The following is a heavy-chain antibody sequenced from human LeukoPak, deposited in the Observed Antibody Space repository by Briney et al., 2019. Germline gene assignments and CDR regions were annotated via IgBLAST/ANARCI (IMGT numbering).Heavy chain of an antibody. Sequence: GGSLRLSCLASGFTFRDYYMTWIRQAPGKGLEWISFISSRGTTTDYADSVKGRFTISRDNANSSLFLQINSLRVEDTAVYYCAKGRHDYGSGSYGLHAFDIWGQGTMVTVSS. CDR2: ISSRGTTT. CDR1: GFTFRDYY. CDR3: AKGRHDYGSGSYGLHAFDI. J-gene: IGHJ3*02. D-gene: IGHD3-10*01. V-gene: IGHV3-11*01.